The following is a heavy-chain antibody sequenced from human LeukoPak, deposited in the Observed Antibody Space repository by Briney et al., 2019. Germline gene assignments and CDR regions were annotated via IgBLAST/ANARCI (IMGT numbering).Heavy chain of an antibody. J-gene: IGHJ4*02. D-gene: IGHD3-10*01. Sequence: GRSLRLSCAASGFTFSSYGMHWVRQAPGKGLEWVAVISYDGSNKYYADSVKGRFTISRDNSKNTLYLQMNSLRAEDTAVYYCAKDRGDAPVRLTYYFDYWGQGTLVTVS. V-gene: IGHV3-30*18. CDR1: GFTFSSYG. CDR2: ISYDGSNK. CDR3: AKDRGDAPVRLTYYFDY.